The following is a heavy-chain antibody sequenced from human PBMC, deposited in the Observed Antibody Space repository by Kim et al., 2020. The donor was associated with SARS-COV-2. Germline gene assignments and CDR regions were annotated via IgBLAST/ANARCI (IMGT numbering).Heavy chain of an antibody. D-gene: IGHD4-17*01. CDR3: AREGEIYGDYYYYGMDV. CDR1: GGTFSSYA. CDR2: IIPIFGTA. J-gene: IGHJ6*02. V-gene: IGHV1-69*13. Sequence: SVKVSCKTSGGTFSSYAISWVRQAPGQGLEWMGGIIPIFGTANYAQKFQGRVTITADESTSTAYMELSSLRSEDTAVYYCAREGEIYGDYYYYGMDVWGQGTTVTVSS.